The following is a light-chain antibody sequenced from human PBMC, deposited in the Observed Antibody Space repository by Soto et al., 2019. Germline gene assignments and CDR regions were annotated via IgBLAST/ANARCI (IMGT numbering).Light chain of an antibody. Sequence: KAAASSXVSGQRLLHSNGYNYVDWYLQKPGQSPQLLIYLVSNRDSGVPARFSGSGSGTDFALKICRLEAEDVMGYRCALSTYWLISFADGTRLEIK. J-gene: IGKJ5*01. CDR3: ALSTYWLIS. CDR2: LVS. CDR1: QRLLHSNGYNY. V-gene: IGKV2-28*01.